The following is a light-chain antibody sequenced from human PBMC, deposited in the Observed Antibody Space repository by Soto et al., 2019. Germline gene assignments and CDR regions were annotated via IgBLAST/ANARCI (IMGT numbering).Light chain of an antibody. Sequence: EIVMTQSPATLSVSPVERATLSCMASQSVSTNLAWYQQRPGQAPRLLVYGASTRASGIPPRFSGSGSGTDFTLTISSLQSEDFAVYYCQQLNYWPRITFGQGTRLEIK. CDR2: GAS. CDR3: QQLNYWPRIT. J-gene: IGKJ5*01. V-gene: IGKV3-15*01. CDR1: QSVSTN.